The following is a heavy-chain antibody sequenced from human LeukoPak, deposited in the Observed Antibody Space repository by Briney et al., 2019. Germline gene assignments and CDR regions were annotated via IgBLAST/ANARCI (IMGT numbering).Heavy chain of an antibody. CDR2: LSGSGGTT. V-gene: IGHV3-23*01. Sequence: PGGSLRLSCAASGFSFSSYAMTWVRQAPGKGLEWVSALSGSGGTTYYADSVKGRFTTSRDNSKNTLYLHMNSLRAEDTAVYYCAKLPREYCSSTSCPNWFDTWGQGTLVTVSS. J-gene: IGHJ5*02. CDR3: AKLPREYCSSTSCPNWFDT. CDR1: GFSFSSYA. D-gene: IGHD2-2*01.